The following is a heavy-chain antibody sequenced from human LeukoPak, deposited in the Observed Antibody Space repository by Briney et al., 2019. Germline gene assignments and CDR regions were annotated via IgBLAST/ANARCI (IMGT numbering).Heavy chain of an antibody. CDR1: GYTFTSYY. Sequence: GASVKVSCKASGYTFTSYYMHWMRQAPGQGLEWMGIINPSGGSTSYAQKFQGRVTMTRDMSTSTVYMELSSLRFEDTAVYYCARGVAAAGTRSNWFDPWGQGTLVTVSS. CDR3: ARGVAAAGTRSNWFDP. V-gene: IGHV1-46*01. CDR2: INPSGGST. D-gene: IGHD6-13*01. J-gene: IGHJ5*02.